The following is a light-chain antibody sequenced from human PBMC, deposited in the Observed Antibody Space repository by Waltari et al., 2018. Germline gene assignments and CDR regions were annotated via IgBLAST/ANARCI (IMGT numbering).Light chain of an antibody. CDR1: SLRSED. CDR2: GEN. CDR3: NSRDSRGQAVV. Sequence: SSELTQDPAVSVALGQTIRITCQRDSLRSEDASRYQQTPGQAPVLVMFGENNRPSGIPDRFSGSISGRTTSLTITGAQAEDEADYYCNSRDSRGQAVVFGGGTRVTVL. J-gene: IGLJ2*01. V-gene: IGLV3-19*01.